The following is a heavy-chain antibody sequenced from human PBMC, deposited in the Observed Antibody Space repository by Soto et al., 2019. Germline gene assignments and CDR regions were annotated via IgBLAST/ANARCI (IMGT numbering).Heavy chain of an antibody. Sequence: GGSLRLSCAASGFTFSSYGMHWVRQAPGKGLEWVAVISYDGSNKYYADSVKGRFTISRDNSKNTLYLQMNSLRAEDTAVYYCARFRGYSYGYLDYWGQGTLVTVSS. J-gene: IGHJ4*02. CDR3: ARFRGYSYGYLDY. D-gene: IGHD5-18*01. CDR2: ISYDGSNK. V-gene: IGHV3-30*03. CDR1: GFTFSSYG.